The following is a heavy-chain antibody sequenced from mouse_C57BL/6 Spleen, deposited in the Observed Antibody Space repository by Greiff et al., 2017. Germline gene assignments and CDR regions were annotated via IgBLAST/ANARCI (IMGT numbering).Heavy chain of an antibody. CDR3: ARGSSPYFDY. D-gene: IGHD1-1*01. V-gene: IGHV1-80*01. J-gene: IGHJ2*01. Sequence: QVQLKESGAELVKPGASVKISCKASGYAFSSYWMNWVKQRPGKGLEWIGQIYPGDGDTNYNGKFKGKATLTADKSSSTAYMQLSSLTSEDSAVYCCARGSSPYFDYWGQGTTLTVSA. CDR1: GYAFSSYW. CDR2: IYPGDGDT.